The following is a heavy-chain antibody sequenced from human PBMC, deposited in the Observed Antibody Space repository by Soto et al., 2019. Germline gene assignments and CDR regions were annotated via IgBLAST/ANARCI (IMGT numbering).Heavy chain of an antibody. J-gene: IGHJ4*02. CDR1: GYTFSNYY. V-gene: IGHV1-46*03. Sequence: ASVKVSCKASGYTFSNYYMHWVRQAPGQGLEWMGIINPSGGSTSYGQKFQGRVTMTRDTSTSTVYMELSTLRSEDTAVYYCARDRDGYNGAFDYWGQGTLVTVSS. CDR2: INPSGGST. CDR3: ARDRDGYNGAFDY. D-gene: IGHD5-12*01.